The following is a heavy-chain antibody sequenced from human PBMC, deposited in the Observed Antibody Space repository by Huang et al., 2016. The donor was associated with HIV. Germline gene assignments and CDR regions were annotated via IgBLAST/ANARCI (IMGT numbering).Heavy chain of an antibody. CDR1: GYTFTNYD. D-gene: IGHD3-16*02. J-gene: IGHJ4*02. Sequence: QVQLVQSGAEVKKPGASVKVSCKASGYTFTNYDINWVRQATGQGLEWMGWMNPKSGNTGCAQKFQGRVTRTSNTSINTAYLERSSLRSEDAAVYYCARNRVLSSFDYWGQGTLVSVPS. CDR3: ARNRVLSSFDY. CDR2: MNPKSGNT. V-gene: IGHV1-8*01.